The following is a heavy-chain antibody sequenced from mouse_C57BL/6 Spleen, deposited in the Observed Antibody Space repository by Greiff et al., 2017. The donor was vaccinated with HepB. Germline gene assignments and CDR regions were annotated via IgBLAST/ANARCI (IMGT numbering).Heavy chain of an antibody. CDR2: IDPSDSET. V-gene: IGHV1-52*01. CDR1: GYTFTSYW. D-gene: IGHD2-1*01. J-gene: IGHJ3*01. CDR3: ARDGNYYLFAD. Sequence: VQLQQPGAELVRPGSSVKLSCKASGYTFTSYWMHWVKQRPIQGLEWIGNIDPSDSETHYNQKFKDKATLTVDKSSSTAYMQLSSLTSEDSAVYYYARDGNYYLFADWGQGTLVTVSA.